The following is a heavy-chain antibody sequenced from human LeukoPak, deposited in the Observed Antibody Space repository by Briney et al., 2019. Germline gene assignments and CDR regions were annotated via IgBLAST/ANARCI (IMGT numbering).Heavy chain of an antibody. D-gene: IGHD3-22*01. V-gene: IGHV3-30*02. CDR3: AKEKKYYYDGSGYPGYDY. Sequence: GGSLRLSCAASGFTFSIYSMNWVRQAPGKGLEWVAFIRYDGSNKYYADSVKGRFTISRDNSKNTLYLQMNSLRAEDTAVYYCAKEKKYYYDGSGYPGYDYWGQGTLVTVSS. CDR2: IRYDGSNK. J-gene: IGHJ4*02. CDR1: GFTFSIYS.